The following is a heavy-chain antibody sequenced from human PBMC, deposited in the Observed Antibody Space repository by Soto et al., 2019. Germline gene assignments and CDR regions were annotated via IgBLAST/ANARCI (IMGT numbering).Heavy chain of an antibody. CDR1: GGSISSGDYY. CDR2: IYYSGST. J-gene: IGHJ6*02. V-gene: IGHV4-30-4*01. D-gene: IGHD3-22*01. CDR3: ARDPLSYDSSGSGIDV. Sequence: QVQLQESGPGLVKPSQTLSLTCTVSGGSISSGDYYWSWIRQPPGKGLEWIGYIYYSGSTYYNPSLKSRVTISVDTSKNQFSLKLSSVTAADTAVYYCARDPLSYDSSGSGIDVWGQGTTVTVSS.